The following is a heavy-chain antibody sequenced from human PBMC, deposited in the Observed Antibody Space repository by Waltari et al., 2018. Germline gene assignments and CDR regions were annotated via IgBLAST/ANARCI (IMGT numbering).Heavy chain of an antibody. J-gene: IGHJ4*02. D-gene: IGHD7-27*01. Sequence: QVQLQESGPGLVKPSETLSLTCAVSGYSISSGYYWGWIRQPPGKGLEWIGSIYHSGSTYYNPALKSRVTISVDTSKNQFSLKLSSVTAADTAVYYCARDSAANWPSNFDYWGQGTLVTVSS. CDR3: ARDSAANWPSNFDY. CDR1: GYSISSGYY. CDR2: IYHSGST. V-gene: IGHV4-38-2*02.